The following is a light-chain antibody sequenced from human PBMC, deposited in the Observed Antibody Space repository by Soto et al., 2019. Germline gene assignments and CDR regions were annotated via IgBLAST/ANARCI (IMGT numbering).Light chain of an antibody. V-gene: IGLV3-9*01. CDR3: QVWDSSTAYVV. J-gene: IGLJ2*01. CDR1: NIGSKN. CDR2: RDS. Sequence: SYELTQPLSVSVALGQTARITCGGNNIGSKNVHWYQQKPGQAPVLVIYRDSKRPSGIPERFSGSNSGNTATLTISRAQAGDEADYYCQVWDSSTAYVVFGGGTKLTVL.